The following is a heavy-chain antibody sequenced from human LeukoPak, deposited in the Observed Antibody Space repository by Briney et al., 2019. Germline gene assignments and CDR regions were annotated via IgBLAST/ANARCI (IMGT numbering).Heavy chain of an antibody. D-gene: IGHD1-26*01. CDR2: ISGGGGST. CDR1: GFTLTSYS. V-gene: IGHV3-23*01. CDR3: AKGGKWDVTPFDY. J-gene: IGHJ4*02. Sequence: GGSLRLSCAASGFTLTSYSMNWARQAPGKGLEWVSTISGGGGSTYYADPVKGRFTISRDNSKNTLYLQVNSLRAEDTAVYYCAKGGKWDVTPFDYWGQGTLVTVSS.